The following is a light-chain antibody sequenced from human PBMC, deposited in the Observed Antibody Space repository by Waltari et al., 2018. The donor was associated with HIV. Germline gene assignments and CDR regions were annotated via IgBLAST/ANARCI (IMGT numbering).Light chain of an antibody. J-gene: IGLJ3*02. CDR3: TSYISSSSPV. Sequence: QSALPPPASVSVSPGLSIAISCTGPSNDLRNSNPFPWYQPHPGKAPKVIIYEVSNRPSGVSRRFSGSISANTASLTISGLQAEDEADYFCTSYISSSSPVFGGGTKVTVL. V-gene: IGLV2-14*01. CDR1: SNDLRNSNP. CDR2: EVS.